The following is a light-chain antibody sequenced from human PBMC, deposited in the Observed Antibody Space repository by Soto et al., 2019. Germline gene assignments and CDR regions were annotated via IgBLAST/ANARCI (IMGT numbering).Light chain of an antibody. CDR2: EVS. V-gene: IGLV2-23*02. CDR3: CSYAGTSTHTV. J-gene: IGLJ7*01. Sequence: SVLTQPASVSGSPGQSITISCTGTSSDVGSYKLVSWYQQHPGKAPKLMISEVSKRPSGISDRVSGSKSGSTASLTISGLQAEDEAEYYCCSYAGTSTHTVFGGGTQLTV. CDR1: SSDVGSYKL.